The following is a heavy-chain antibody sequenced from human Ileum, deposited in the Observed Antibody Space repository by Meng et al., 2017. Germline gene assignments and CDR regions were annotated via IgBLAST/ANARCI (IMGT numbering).Heavy chain of an antibody. V-gene: IGHV1-18*01. CDR3: AREGAYNGGDY. D-gene: IGHD1-1*01. CDR1: GYTFTTYG. CDR2: MNTDKGNT. J-gene: IGHJ4*02. Sequence: QFPLAQAGAEVKQLWASVNVSCKASGYTFTTYGISWVRQAPGQGLEWMGWMNTDKGNTNYAQKFQGRVTMTRDTSTSTAYMELRSLRSDDTAVYYCAREGAYNGGDYWGQGTLVTVSS.